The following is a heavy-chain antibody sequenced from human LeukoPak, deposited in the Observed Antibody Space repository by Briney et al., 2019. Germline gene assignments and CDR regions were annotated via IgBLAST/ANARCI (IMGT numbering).Heavy chain of an antibody. Sequence: GGSLRLSCAASGFTFSSYWMSWVRQAPGKGLEWVSYISSSGSTIYYADSVKGRFTISRDNAKNSLYLQMNSLRVEDTAVYYCAKESRSSMVRGVTDYWGQGSLVTVSS. V-gene: IGHV3-48*04. J-gene: IGHJ4*02. CDR2: ISSSGSTI. CDR3: AKESRSSMVRGVTDY. D-gene: IGHD3-10*01. CDR1: GFTFSSYW.